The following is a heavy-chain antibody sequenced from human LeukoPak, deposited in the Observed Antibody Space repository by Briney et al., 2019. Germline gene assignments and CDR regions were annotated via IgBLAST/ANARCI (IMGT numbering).Heavy chain of an antibody. J-gene: IGHJ5*02. Sequence: PSETLSLTCAVSGYSITSSSWWGWIRQPPGKGLEWIGYIYHSGSTYYNPSLKSRVTISVDTSKNQFSLKLSSVTAADTAVYYCARVEGWFDPWGQGTLVTVSS. CDR3: ARVEGWFDP. D-gene: IGHD3-3*01. V-gene: IGHV4-28*03. CDR2: IYHSGST. CDR1: GYSITSSSW.